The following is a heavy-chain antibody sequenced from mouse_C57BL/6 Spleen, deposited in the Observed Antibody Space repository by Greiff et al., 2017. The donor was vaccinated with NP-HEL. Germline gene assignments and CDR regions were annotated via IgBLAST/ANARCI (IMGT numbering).Heavy chain of an antibody. V-gene: IGHV14-1*01. CDR3: TIYGSLYYFDY. CDR1: GFNIKDYY. D-gene: IGHD2-2*01. J-gene: IGHJ2*01. Sequence: VQLQQSGAELVRPGASVKLSCTASGFNIKDYYMHWVKQRPEQGLEWIGRIDPEDGDTEYAPKFQGKATMTADTSSNTAYLQLSSLTSEDTAVYYCTIYGSLYYFDYWGKGTTLTVSS. CDR2: IDPEDGDT.